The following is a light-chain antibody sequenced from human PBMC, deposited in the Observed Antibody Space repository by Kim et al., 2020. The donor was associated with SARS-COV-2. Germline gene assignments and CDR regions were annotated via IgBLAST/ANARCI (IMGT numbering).Light chain of an antibody. Sequence: QSPLTQPPSASGSPGQSVTISCTGTSSDIGGYKYVSWYQQHPGKAPKLMIYEVSKRPSGVPDRFSGSKSGNTASLTVSGLQAEDEADYYCSSYAGSDNFGVFGGGTQLTVL. CDR1: SSDIGGYKY. CDR3: SSYAGSDNFGV. V-gene: IGLV2-8*01. CDR2: EVS. J-gene: IGLJ3*02.